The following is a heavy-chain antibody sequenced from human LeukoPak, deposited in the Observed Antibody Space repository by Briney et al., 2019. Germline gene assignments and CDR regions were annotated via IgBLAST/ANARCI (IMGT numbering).Heavy chain of an antibody. Sequence: ASVKVSCKASGYTFTGYYMHWVRQAPGQGLEWMGRINPNSGGTNYAQKFQGRVTMTRDTSISTAYMELSRPRSDDTAVYYCARDPNYDFWSGYYTGWFDPWGQGTLVTVSS. CDR3: ARDPNYDFWSGYYTGWFDP. V-gene: IGHV1-2*06. D-gene: IGHD3-3*01. J-gene: IGHJ5*02. CDR2: INPNSGGT. CDR1: GYTFTGYY.